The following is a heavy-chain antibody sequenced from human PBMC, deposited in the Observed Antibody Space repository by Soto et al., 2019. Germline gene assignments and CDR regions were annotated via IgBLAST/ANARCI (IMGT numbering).Heavy chain of an antibody. CDR1: GYTFTSYG. CDR3: ARVGAYCGGDCYTASYGMDV. J-gene: IGHJ6*02. D-gene: IGHD2-21*02. Sequence: QVQLVQSGAEVKKPGASVKVSCKASGYTFTSYGISWVRQAPGQGLEWMGWISAYNGNTNYAQKLQGRVTMTTDTSTSTAYMELRSLRSDDTAVYYCARVGAYCGGDCYTASYGMDVWGQGTTVTVSS. V-gene: IGHV1-18*01. CDR2: ISAYNGNT.